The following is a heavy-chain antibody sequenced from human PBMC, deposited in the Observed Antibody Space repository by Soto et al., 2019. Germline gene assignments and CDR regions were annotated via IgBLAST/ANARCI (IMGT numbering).Heavy chain of an antibody. CDR1: GFTFSSYA. V-gene: IGHV3-23*01. CDR3: AKDHPSVAGTDY. Sequence: GGSLRLSCAASGFTFSSYAMSWVRQAPGKGLEWVSAISCSGGSTYYADSVKGRFTISGDNSKNTLYLQMNSLRAEDTAVYYWAKDHPSVAGTDYWGKGTLVPVAS. J-gene: IGHJ4*02. D-gene: IGHD6-19*01. CDR2: ISCSGGST.